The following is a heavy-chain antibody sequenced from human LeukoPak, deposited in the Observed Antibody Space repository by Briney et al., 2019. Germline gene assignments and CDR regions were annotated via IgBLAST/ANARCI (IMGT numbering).Heavy chain of an antibody. V-gene: IGHV3-66*02. Sequence: PGGSLRLSCAASGFTVSSNYMSWVRQAPGKGLEWVSVIYSGGSTYYADSVKGRFTISRDNSKNTLYLQMNSLRAEDTAVYYCALEVDIVVVPAAHIDCWGQGTLVTVSS. D-gene: IGHD2-2*01. J-gene: IGHJ4*02. CDR3: ALEVDIVVVPAAHIDC. CDR1: GFTVSSNY. CDR2: IYSGGST.